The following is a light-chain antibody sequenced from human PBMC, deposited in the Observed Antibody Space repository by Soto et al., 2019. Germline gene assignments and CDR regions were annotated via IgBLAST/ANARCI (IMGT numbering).Light chain of an antibody. CDR3: GQYNSYSQT. CDR2: DAS. CDR1: QSISSW. J-gene: IGKJ1*01. V-gene: IGKV1-5*01. Sequence: DIQMTQSRSPLSASVGDRVPIPCRASQSISSWLAWYQQKPGKAPKLLIYDASSLKSGVPSRFSGSGAGTKFALTISSMQADDFTTDYCGQYNSYSQTFGQGTKVEIK.